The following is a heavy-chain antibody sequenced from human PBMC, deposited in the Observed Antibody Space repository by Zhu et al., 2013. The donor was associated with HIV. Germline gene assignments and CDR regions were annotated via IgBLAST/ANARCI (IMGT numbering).Heavy chain of an antibody. V-gene: IGHV1-69*06. D-gene: IGHD1-26*01. CDR1: GGTFSSYA. CDR2: IIPIFGTA. Sequence: QVQLVQSGAEVKKPGSSVKVSCKASGGTFSSYAISWVRQAPGQGLEWMGGIIPIFGTANYAQKFQGRVTITADKSTSTAYMELSSLRSEDTAVYYCARDLRRWWELHDYYYYGMDVWGQGTTVTVSS. CDR3: ARDLRRWWELHDYYYYGMDV. J-gene: IGHJ6*02.